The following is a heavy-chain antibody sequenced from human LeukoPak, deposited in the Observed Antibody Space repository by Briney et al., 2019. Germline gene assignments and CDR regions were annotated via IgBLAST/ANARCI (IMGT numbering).Heavy chain of an antibody. V-gene: IGHV4-59*01. J-gene: IGHJ5*02. D-gene: IGHD3-3*01. Sequence: PSETLSLTCTVSGGSISSYYWSWIRQPPGKGLEWIGYIYYSGSTNYNPSLKSRVTISVDTSKNQFSLKLGSVTAADTAVYYCARAYDFWSGYPYNWFDPWGQGTLVTASS. CDR1: GGSISSYY. CDR2: IYYSGST. CDR3: ARAYDFWSGYPYNWFDP.